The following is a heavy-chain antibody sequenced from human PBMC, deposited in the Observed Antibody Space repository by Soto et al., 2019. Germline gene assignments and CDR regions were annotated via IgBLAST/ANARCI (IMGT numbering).Heavy chain of an antibody. D-gene: IGHD1-26*01. CDR3: ARGGSGSFHSYFDY. J-gene: IGHJ4*02. V-gene: IGHV3-21*01. CDR2: ISNSSSYI. Sequence: EVQLVESGGGLVKPGGSLRLSCAASGFTFSSYSMNWVRQAPGKGLEWVSSISNSSSYIYYADSVKGRFTISRDNAKNSLYLQMNSLRAEDTAVYYCARGGSGSFHSYFDYWGQGTLVTVSS. CDR1: GFTFSSYS.